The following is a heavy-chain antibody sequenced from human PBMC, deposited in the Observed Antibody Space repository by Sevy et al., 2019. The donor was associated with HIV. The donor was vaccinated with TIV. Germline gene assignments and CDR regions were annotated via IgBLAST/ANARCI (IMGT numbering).Heavy chain of an antibody. V-gene: IGHV3-53*01. CDR3: ATGRYSSSWYLDY. CDR1: GFTVSSNY. CDR2: IYSGGST. Sequence: GGSLRLSCAASGFTVSSNYMSWVRQAPGKGLEWVSVIYSGGSTYYANSVKGRFTISRDNSKNTLYLQMNSLRAEDTAVYYCATGRYSSSWYLDYWGQGTLVTVSS. D-gene: IGHD6-13*01. J-gene: IGHJ4*02.